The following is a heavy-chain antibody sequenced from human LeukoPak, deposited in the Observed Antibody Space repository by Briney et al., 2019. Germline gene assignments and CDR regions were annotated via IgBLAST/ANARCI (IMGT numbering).Heavy chain of an antibody. CDR1: GFTFSNAW. CDR2: IKSKTDGGTT. CDR3: TTASEIPWYDYVWGSYRYTDY. Sequence: GGSLRLSCAASGFTFSNAWMSWVRQAPGKGLEWVGRIKSKTDGGTTDYAAPVKGRFTISRDDSKNTLYLQMNSLKTEDTAVYYCTTASEIPWYDYVWGSYRYTDYWGQGTLVTVSS. V-gene: IGHV3-15*01. J-gene: IGHJ4*02. D-gene: IGHD3-16*02.